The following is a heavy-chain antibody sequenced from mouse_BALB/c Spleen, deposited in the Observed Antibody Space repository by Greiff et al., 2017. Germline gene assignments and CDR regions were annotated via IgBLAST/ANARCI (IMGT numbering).Heavy chain of an antibody. CDR1: GYTFTSYY. Sequence: SGAELVKPGASVKLSCKASGYTFTSYYMYWVKQRPGQGLEWIGEINPSNGGTNFNEKFKSKATLTVDKSSSTAYMQLSSLTSEDSAVYYCTRFGGLLRAMDYWGQGTSVTVSS. V-gene: IGHV1S81*02. CDR2: INPSNGGT. J-gene: IGHJ4*01. D-gene: IGHD2-3*01. CDR3: TRFGGLLRAMDY.